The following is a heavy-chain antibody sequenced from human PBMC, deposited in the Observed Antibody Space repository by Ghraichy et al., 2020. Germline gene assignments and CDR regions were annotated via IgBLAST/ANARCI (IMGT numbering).Heavy chain of an antibody. D-gene: IGHD2-8*01. CDR2: IKQDGSEK. J-gene: IGHJ4*02. CDR1: GFTFSSYW. V-gene: IGHV3-7*01. CDR3: ARLGTNGFLYYFDY. Sequence: GGSLRLSCAASGFTFSSYWMSWVRQAPGKGLEWVANIKQDGSEKYYVDSVKGRFTISRDNAKNSLYLQMNSLRAEDTAVYYCARLGTNGFLYYFDYWGQGTLVTVSS.